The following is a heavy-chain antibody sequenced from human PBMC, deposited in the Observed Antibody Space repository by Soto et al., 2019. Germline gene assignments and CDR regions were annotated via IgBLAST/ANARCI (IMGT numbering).Heavy chain of an antibody. D-gene: IGHD2-8*02. V-gene: IGHV3-9*01. Sequence: PGGSLRLSCAASGFTFDDYAMHWVRQAPGKGLEWVSGISWNSGSIGYADSVKGRFTISRDNAKNSLYLQMNSLRAEDTAMYYCARIKPGGYDYFEYWGLGTLVTVSS. CDR2: ISWNSGSI. CDR1: GFTFDDYA. CDR3: ARIKPGGYDYFEY. J-gene: IGHJ4*02.